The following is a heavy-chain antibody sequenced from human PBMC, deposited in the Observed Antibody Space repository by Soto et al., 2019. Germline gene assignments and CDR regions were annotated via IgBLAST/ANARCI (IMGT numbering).Heavy chain of an antibody. Sequence: SETLSLTCTVSGGSISSGGHYWSWIRQHPGKGLEWIGYIYYSGSTSYNPSLKSRVTISVDTSKNQFSLNLSSVTAADTAVYYCARVGYSYGGYYYYYYMDVWGKGTTVTVSS. V-gene: IGHV4-31*03. D-gene: IGHD5-18*01. CDR1: GGSISSGGHY. J-gene: IGHJ6*03. CDR2: IYYSGST. CDR3: ARVGYSYGGYYYYYYMDV.